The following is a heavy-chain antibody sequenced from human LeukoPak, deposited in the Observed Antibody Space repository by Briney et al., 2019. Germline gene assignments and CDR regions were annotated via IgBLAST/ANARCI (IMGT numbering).Heavy chain of an antibody. Sequence: SGTLSLTCTVSGGSLSRYYWSWIRQPPGKGLEWIGYIYYSGCTNYNPPLKSRGTISVDTTKNQYPLKLSSVPAADTAVYYCARDHQYYDILTGYYLFDYWGQGTLVTVSS. V-gene: IGHV4-59*01. J-gene: IGHJ4*02. D-gene: IGHD3-9*01. CDR1: GGSLSRYY. CDR3: ARDHQYYDILTGYYLFDY. CDR2: IYYSGCT.